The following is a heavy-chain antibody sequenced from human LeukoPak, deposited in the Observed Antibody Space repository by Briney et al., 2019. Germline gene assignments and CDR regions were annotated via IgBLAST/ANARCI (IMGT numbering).Heavy chain of an antibody. V-gene: IGHV3-21*01. CDR3: ARQVVVTRDY. CDR2: ISSSSSYI. J-gene: IGHJ4*02. CDR1: GFTFSSYS. Sequence: PGGSLRLSCAASGFTFSSYSMNWVRQAPGKGLEWVSSISSSSSYIYYADSVKGRFTISRDNVKNSLYLQMNSLRAEDTAVYYCARQVVVTRDYWGQGTLVTVSS. D-gene: IGHD3-22*01.